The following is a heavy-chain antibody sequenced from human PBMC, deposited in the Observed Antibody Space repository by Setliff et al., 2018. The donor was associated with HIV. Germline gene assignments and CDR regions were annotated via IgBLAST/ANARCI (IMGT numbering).Heavy chain of an antibody. CDR3: ARARGPPLPVLDF. CDR1: GGSITTTNYY. Sequence: SETLSLTCTVSGGSITTTNYYWGWVRQSPGKGLEWIGVLYYRGSAYYNLSLQSRVTLSVDTSKNSFSLHLTSVTAADTAVYFCARARGPPLPVLDFWGPGTLVTVSS. D-gene: IGHD3-10*01. V-gene: IGHV4-39*07. J-gene: IGHJ4*02. CDR2: LYYRGSA.